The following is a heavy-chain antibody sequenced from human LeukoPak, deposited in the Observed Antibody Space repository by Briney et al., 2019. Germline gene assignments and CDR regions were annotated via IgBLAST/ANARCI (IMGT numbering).Heavy chain of an antibody. Sequence: PSETLSLTCAVYGGSFSGYYWSWIRQPPGKGLEWIGGINHSGSTNYNPSLKSRVTISVDTSKNQFSLKLSSVTAADTAVYYCARASAAARYYKTNRYYYYMDVWGKGTTVTVSS. D-gene: IGHD6-6*01. CDR1: GGSFSGYY. V-gene: IGHV4-34*01. CDR3: ARASAAARYYKTNRYYYYMDV. CDR2: INHSGST. J-gene: IGHJ6*03.